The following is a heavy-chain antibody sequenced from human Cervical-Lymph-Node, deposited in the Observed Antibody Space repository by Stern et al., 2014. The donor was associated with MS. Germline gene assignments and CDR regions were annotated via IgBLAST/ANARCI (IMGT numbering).Heavy chain of an antibody. D-gene: IGHD1-1*01. CDR1: GFSLSTSGVT. CDR2: LFWDDDK. CDR3: AHRRVQSDAWPTTFDY. Sequence: ESGPTLVKPTQTLTLTCSFSGFSLSTSGVTVGWFRQPPGKALEWLGFLFWDDDKRYRPPLKTRLTITKHASENQVVLTMTNVDPLDTATYYCAHRRVQSDAWPTTFDYWGPGTLVTVSS. V-gene: IGHV2-5*02. J-gene: IGHJ4*02.